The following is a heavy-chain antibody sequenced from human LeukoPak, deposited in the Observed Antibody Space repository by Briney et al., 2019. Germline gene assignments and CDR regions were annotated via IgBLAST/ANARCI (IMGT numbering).Heavy chain of an antibody. CDR1: GFTFSSYS. CDR2: ISSSSSYI. V-gene: IGHV3-21*01. CDR3: ARHYLARDYVLGSYRTRYYFDY. Sequence: GGSLRLSCAASGFTFSSYSMNWVRQAPGKGLEWVSSISSSSSYIYYADSVKGRFTISRDNAKNSLYLQMNSLRAEDTAVYYCARHYLARDYVLGSYRTRYYFDYWGQGTLVTVSS. J-gene: IGHJ4*02. D-gene: IGHD3-16*02.